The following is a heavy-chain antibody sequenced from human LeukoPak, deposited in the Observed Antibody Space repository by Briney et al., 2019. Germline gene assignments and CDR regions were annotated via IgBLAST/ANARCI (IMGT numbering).Heavy chain of an antibody. D-gene: IGHD6-13*01. CDR1: GDSVSSNSAA. CDR2: TYYRSKWYK. V-gene: IGHV6-1*01. Sequence: SQTLSLTCAISGDSVSSNSAAWNWIRQSPSRGLEWLGRTYYRSKWYKDYAVSVKSRITINPDTSKNQFSLRLHSVTREDPGVYSCARWTAIAATGIIPPHFDYWGQGTLVTVSS. J-gene: IGHJ4*02. CDR3: ARWTAIAATGIIPPHFDY.